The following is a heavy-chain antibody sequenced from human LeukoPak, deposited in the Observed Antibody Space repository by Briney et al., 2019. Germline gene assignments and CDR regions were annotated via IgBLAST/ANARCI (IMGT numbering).Heavy chain of an antibody. D-gene: IGHD6-13*01. V-gene: IGHV1-24*01. CDR2: FDPEDGET. CDR1: GYTLTELS. J-gene: IGHJ4*02. Sequence: ASVKVSCKVSGYTLTELSMHWVRQAPGKGLEWMGGFDPEDGETIYAQKFQGRVTMTEDTSTDTAYMELSSLRSEDTAVYYCATRGFYSSSWTQNDYWGQGTLVTVSS. CDR3: ATRGFYSSSWTQNDY.